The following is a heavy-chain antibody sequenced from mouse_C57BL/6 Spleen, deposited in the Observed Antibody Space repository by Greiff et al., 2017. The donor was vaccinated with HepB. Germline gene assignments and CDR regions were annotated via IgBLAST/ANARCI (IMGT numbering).Heavy chain of an antibody. V-gene: IGHV1-55*01. Sequence: QVQLQQPGAELVKPGASVKMSCKASGYTFTSYWITWVKQRPGQGLEWIGDIYPGSGSTNYNEKFKSKATLTVDTSSSTAYMQLSSLTSEDSAVYYCARNYYGSSYDLGYWGQGTTLTVSS. J-gene: IGHJ2*01. CDR2: IYPGSGST. CDR1: GYTFTSYW. CDR3: ARNYYGSSYDLGY. D-gene: IGHD1-1*01.